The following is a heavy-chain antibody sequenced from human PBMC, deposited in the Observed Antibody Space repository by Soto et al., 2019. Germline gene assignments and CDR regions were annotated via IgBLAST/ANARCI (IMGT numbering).Heavy chain of an antibody. V-gene: IGHV3-7*01. J-gene: IGHJ4*02. Sequence: PGGSLRPSCAASGFTFSSYWMSWVRQAPGKGLEWVANIKQDGSEKYYVDSVKGRFTISRDNAKNSLYLQMNSLRAEDTAVYYCARDKKRFLEWLALDYWGQGTLVTVSS. CDR2: IKQDGSEK. D-gene: IGHD3-3*01. CDR3: ARDKKRFLEWLALDY. CDR1: GFTFSSYW.